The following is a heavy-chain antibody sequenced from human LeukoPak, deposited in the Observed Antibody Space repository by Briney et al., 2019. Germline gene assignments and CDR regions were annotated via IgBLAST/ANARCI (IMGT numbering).Heavy chain of an antibody. V-gene: IGHV3-30-3*01. Sequence: GGSLRLSCAASGFTFRNYAMHWVRQAPGKGLEWVAVISYDGSNKYYADSVKGRFTISRDNSKNTLYLQMNSLRAEDTAVYYCARGYWYFDLWGRGTLVTVSS. CDR1: GFTFRNYA. J-gene: IGHJ2*01. CDR2: ISYDGSNK. CDR3: ARGYWYFDL.